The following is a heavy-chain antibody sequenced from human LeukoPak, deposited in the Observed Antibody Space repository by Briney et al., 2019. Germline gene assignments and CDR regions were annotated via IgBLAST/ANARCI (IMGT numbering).Heavy chain of an antibody. CDR2: INPNSGGT. J-gene: IGHJ4*02. CDR3: ARDRSNGIGIFD. V-gene: IGHV1-2*02. D-gene: IGHD2-8*01. Sequence: EASVKVSCKASGYTFTGYYMHWVRQAPGQGLEWMGWINPNSGGTNYAQKFQGRVTMTRDTSINTVFMELSRLESDDTAVYYCARDRSNGIGIFDWGQGTVVTVSS. CDR1: GYTFTGYY.